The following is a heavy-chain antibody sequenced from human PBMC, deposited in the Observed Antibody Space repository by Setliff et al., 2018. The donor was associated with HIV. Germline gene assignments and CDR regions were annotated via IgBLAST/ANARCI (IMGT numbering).Heavy chain of an antibody. CDR2: ISSSGSTI. D-gene: IGHD3-22*01. J-gene: IGHJ4*02. Sequence: GGSLRLSCAASGFTFSDYYMSWIRQAPGKGLEWVSYISSSGSTIYYADSVKGRFTISRDNAKNSLYLQMNSLRAEDTAVYYCARAGAYSYDSSGYLLFDYWGQGTLVTVSS. CDR3: ARAGAYSYDSSGYLLFDY. V-gene: IGHV3-11*04. CDR1: GFTFSDYY.